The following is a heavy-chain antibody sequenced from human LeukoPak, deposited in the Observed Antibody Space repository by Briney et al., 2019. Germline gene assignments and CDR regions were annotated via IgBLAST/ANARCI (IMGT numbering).Heavy chain of an antibody. CDR3: ARDSYSGYDKPFDY. J-gene: IGHJ4*02. CDR2: INPNSGGT. CDR1: GYTFTGYY. V-gene: IGHV1-2*02. Sequence: GASVKVSCKASGYTFTGYYMHLVRQAPGQGLEWMGWINPNSGGTNYAQKFQGRVTMTRDTSISTAYMELSRLRSDDTAVYYCARDSYSGYDKPFDYWGQGTLVTVSS. D-gene: IGHD5-12*01.